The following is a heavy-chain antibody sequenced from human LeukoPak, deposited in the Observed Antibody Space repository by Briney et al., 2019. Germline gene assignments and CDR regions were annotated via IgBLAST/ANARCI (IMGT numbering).Heavy chain of an antibody. Sequence: GGSLRLSCSASGFTLSRYGMHWVRQAPGKGLEYVSGISSNGGSTNYADSVKGRFTISRDNSKNTLHLQMSSLSAEDTAVYYCAREPRGGGYSFDYWGQGTLVTVSS. V-gene: IGHV3-64D*06. D-gene: IGHD5-12*01. CDR3: AREPRGGGYSFDY. CDR2: ISSNGGST. CDR1: GFTLSRYG. J-gene: IGHJ4*02.